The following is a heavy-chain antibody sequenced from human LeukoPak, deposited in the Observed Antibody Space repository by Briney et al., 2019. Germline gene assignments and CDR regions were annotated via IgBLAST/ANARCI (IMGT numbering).Heavy chain of an antibody. D-gene: IGHD5-12*01. CDR2: IYYGGNL. V-gene: IGHV4-39*01. CDR3: ARQIRYTYDPNWFHP. J-gene: IGHJ5*02. CDR1: GDSIAATSYY. Sequence: SETLSLTCSVSGDSIAATSYYWAWIRQPPGKGLEWIGSIYYGGNLNYDPSLQSRVTISIDTSKNQFSLSLTSVTAADTAVYFCARQIRYTYDPNWFHPWGQGTLVTVSS.